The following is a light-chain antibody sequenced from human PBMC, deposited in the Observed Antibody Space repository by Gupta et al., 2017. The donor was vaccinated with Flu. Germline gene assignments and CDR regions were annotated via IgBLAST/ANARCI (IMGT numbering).Light chain of an antibody. J-gene: IGKJ4*01. V-gene: IGKV1-8*01. CDR3: HQYFSYPRT. Sequence: GDRVTITCRARQDISSYSAWYQQKPGKAPKFLIYVASTLQSRVPSRFSGSGSGTDFTLIISSLQSEDFATYYCHQYFSYPRTFGGRTKVE. CDR2: VAS. CDR1: QDISSY.